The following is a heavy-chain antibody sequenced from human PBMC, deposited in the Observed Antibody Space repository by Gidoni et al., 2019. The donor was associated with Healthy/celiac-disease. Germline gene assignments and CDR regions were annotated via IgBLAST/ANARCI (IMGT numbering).Heavy chain of an antibody. CDR1: GGSFSGYY. CDR2: INPSGST. J-gene: IGHJ6*02. D-gene: IGHD3-22*01. Sequence: QVQLQQWGAGLLKPSETLSLTCAVYGGSFSGYYWSWIRQPPGKGLEWIGEINPSGSTNYNPSLKSRVTISVDTSKNQFSLKLSFVTAADTAVYYCASGRGSSCYHLPKLYYYGMDVWGQGTTVTVSS. CDR3: ASGRGSSCYHLPKLYYYGMDV. V-gene: IGHV4-34*01.